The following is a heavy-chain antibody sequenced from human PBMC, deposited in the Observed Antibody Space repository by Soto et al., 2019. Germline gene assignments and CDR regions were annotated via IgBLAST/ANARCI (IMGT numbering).Heavy chain of an antibody. D-gene: IGHD1-1*01. Sequence: EVQLVETGGGLIQPGGSLRLSCEVSGFSVSDSSMSWVRQAPGKGLEWVSVCYRGGCTDYADSVKGRGTAFTDTFKNTLFLQMHSLRVEDTAVYFCARELGWNDLLNTYSYGIDFWGQGTMVTVSP. CDR3: ARELGWNDLLNTYSYGIDF. J-gene: IGHJ4*03. V-gene: IGHV3-53*02. CDR1: GFSVSDSS. CDR2: CYRGGCT.